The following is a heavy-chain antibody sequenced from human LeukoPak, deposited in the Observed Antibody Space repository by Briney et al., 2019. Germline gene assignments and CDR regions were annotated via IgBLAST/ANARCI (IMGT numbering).Heavy chain of an antibody. CDR2: IYSSGST. D-gene: IGHD3-9*01. CDR1: GGSISSGSYD. Sequence: SETLSLTCTVSGGSISSGSYDWSWIRQPAGKGLEWIGRIYSSGSTNYNPSLKSRVTISVDTSKNHFSLTLSSVTAADTAVYYCARDPLRYFDWLGMDVWGKGTTVTVSS. V-gene: IGHV4-61*02. J-gene: IGHJ6*04. CDR3: ARDPLRYFDWLGMDV.